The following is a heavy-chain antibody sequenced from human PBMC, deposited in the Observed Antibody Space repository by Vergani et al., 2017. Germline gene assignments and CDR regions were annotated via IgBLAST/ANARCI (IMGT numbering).Heavy chain of an antibody. D-gene: IGHD5-18*01. CDR3: ARSPRGYTAMGTAYYDYMDV. CDR2: ISYDGSNK. J-gene: IGHJ6*03. Sequence: QVQLVESGGGVVQPGRSLRLSCAASGFTFSSYAMHWVRQAPGKGLEWVAVISYDGSNKYYADSVKGRFTISRDNSKNTLYLQMNSLRAEDTAVYYCARSPRGYTAMGTAYYDYMDVWGKGTTVTVSS. CDR1: GFTFSSYA. V-gene: IGHV3-30-3*01.